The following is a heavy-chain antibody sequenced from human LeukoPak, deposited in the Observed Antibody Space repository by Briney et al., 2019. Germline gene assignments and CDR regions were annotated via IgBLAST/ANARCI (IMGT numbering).Heavy chain of an antibody. Sequence: GGSLRLSCAASGFTFSSYWMHWVRQAPGKGLVWVSRINSDGSSTSYADSVKGRFTISRDNAKNTLYLQMNSLGAEDTAVYYCARGRGSYGWFDPWGQGTLVTVSS. CDR1: GFTFSSYW. D-gene: IGHD3-10*01. CDR3: ARGRGSYGWFDP. CDR2: INSDGSST. V-gene: IGHV3-74*01. J-gene: IGHJ5*02.